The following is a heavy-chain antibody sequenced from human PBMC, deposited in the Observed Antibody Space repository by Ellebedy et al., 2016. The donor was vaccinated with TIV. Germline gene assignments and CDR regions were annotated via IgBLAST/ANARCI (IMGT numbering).Heavy chain of an antibody. D-gene: IGHD2-15*01. CDR3: ARGRDRGSLNIDS. V-gene: IGHV1-46*01. CDR1: GYSFTSPY. Sequence: AASVKVSCKASGYSFTSPYIHWMRRAPGQGLEWLGIVDPTSGDTTFGQKFQGRVSMTRDTSTSTVYMHLSSLTSEDTAVYYCARGRDRGSLNIDSWGQGTLVAVSS. CDR2: VDPTSGDT. J-gene: IGHJ4*02.